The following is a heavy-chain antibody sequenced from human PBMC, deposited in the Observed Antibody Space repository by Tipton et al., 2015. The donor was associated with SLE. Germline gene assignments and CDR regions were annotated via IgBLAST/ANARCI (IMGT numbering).Heavy chain of an antibody. V-gene: IGHV3-23*01. J-gene: IGHJ4*02. Sequence: GSLRLSCAASGFTFSSYAMSWVRQAPGKGLEWVSAISGSGGSTYYADSVKGRFTISRDNSKNTLYLQMNSLRAEDTAVYYCARGLWVRGKGPYYFDYWGQGTLVTVSS. CDR2: ISGSGGST. D-gene: IGHD3-10*01. CDR1: GFTFSSYA. CDR3: ARGLWVRGKGPYYFDY.